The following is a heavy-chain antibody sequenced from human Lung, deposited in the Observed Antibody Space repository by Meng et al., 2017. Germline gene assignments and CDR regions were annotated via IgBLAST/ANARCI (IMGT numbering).Heavy chain of an antibody. CDR1: CASISSAVF. J-gene: IGHJ5*02. CDR3: ARVVGDCASCYKGWFDP. V-gene: IGHV4-30-4*01. D-gene: IGHD2-2*02. Sequence: VPFQESGPRLVRASHALSLPFTVSCASISSAVFWIWIRQPPGKDLEWIGYISYSGATHYNPSLKSRLTISVDTAKNQFSLSLSSVTAADTAVYYCARVVGDCASCYKGWFDPWGQGTLVTVSS. CDR2: ISYSGAT.